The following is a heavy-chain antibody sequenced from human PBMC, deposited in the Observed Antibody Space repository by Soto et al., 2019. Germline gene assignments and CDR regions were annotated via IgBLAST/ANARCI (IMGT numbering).Heavy chain of an antibody. CDR1: GGSISSYY. CDR2: IYYSGST. J-gene: IGHJ4*02. CDR3: ARSDGRY. V-gene: IGHV4-59*01. Sequence: QVQLQESGPGLVKPSETLSLTCTVSGGSISSYYWSWTRQPPGKGLEWIGYIYYSGSTNYNPSLTSRVTISVDTSKNQFSLKLSSVTAADTAVYYCARSDGRYWGQGTLVTVSS.